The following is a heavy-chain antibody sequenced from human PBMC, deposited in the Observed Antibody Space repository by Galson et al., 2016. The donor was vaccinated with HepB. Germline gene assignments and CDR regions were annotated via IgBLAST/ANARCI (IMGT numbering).Heavy chain of an antibody. J-gene: IGHJ4*02. Sequence: SVKVSCKAGTFSYYGISWVRQAPGQGLEWMGGIIPVIGAANYPQKFQGRVIITADEPTNTAYMELTSLKSEDTAVHYRAKEGKSSIGVGARGYFFDDWGQGTLVTVSS. D-gene: IGHD1-26*01. CDR3: AKEGKSSIGVGARGYFFDD. CDR2: IIPVIGAA. CDR1: TFSYYG. V-gene: IGHV1-69*13.